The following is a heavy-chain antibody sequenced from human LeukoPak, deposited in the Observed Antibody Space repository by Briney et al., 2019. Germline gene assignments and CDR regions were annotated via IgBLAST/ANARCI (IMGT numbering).Heavy chain of an antibody. D-gene: IGHD3-16*02. Sequence: APVKVSCKASGYTFTSYDINWVRQATGQGLEWMGWMNPNSGNTGCAQKFQGRVTITRNTSISTAYMELSSLRSEDTAVYYCARSLAITFGGVIVSHDAFDIWGQGTMVTVSS. CDR3: ARSLAITFGGVIVSHDAFDI. J-gene: IGHJ3*02. V-gene: IGHV1-8*03. CDR1: GYTFTSYD. CDR2: MNPNSGNT.